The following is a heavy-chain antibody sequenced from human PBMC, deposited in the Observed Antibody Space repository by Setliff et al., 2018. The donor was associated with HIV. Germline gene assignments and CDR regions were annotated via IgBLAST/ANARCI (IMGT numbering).Heavy chain of an antibody. Sequence: SETLSLTCTVSGTSISSHYWSWIRQTPGKGLQWIGLIYYTGIPTYNPSLEGRITMSVDRSKNQFSLRLTSVTAADTAMYYCARVSRLHPFDPWGQGTLVTVSS. CDR1: GTSISSHY. J-gene: IGHJ5*02. D-gene: IGHD2-15*01. V-gene: IGHV4-59*11. CDR3: ARVSRLHPFDP. CDR2: IYYTGIP.